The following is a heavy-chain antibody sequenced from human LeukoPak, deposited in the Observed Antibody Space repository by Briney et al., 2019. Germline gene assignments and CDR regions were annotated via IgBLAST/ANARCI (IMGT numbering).Heavy chain of an antibody. J-gene: IGHJ4*02. D-gene: IGHD5-18*01. Sequence: PGGSLRLSCAASGFTFSSYAMHWVRQAPGKGLEWVAVISYDGSNKYYADSVKGRFTISRDNSKNTLYLQMNSLRAEDTAVYYCARDGVEMATAGDYWGQGTLVTVSS. CDR2: ISYDGSNK. CDR3: ARDGVEMATAGDY. V-gene: IGHV3-30-3*01. CDR1: GFTFSSYA.